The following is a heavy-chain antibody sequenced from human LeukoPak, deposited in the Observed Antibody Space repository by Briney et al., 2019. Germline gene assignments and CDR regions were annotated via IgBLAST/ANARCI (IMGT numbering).Heavy chain of an antibody. CDR1: GFTFSSYW. CDR3: AKDMAGTTTAWFDP. V-gene: IGHV3-7*03. CDR2: IKQDGSGK. J-gene: IGHJ5*02. Sequence: GGSLRLSCAASGFTFSSYWMSWVRQAPGKGLEWVANIKQDGSGKYYVDSVKGRFTISRDNAKNSLYLQMNSLRAEDTALYYCAKDMAGTTTAWFDPWGQGTLVTVSS. D-gene: IGHD6-19*01.